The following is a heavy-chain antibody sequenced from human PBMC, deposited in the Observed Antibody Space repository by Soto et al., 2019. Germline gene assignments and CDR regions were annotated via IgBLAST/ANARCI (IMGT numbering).Heavy chain of an antibody. CDR2: IYYSGST. J-gene: IGHJ4*02. D-gene: IGHD1-7*01. CDR3: ARDDGLNYVQDY. Sequence: QVQLQESGPGLVKLSQTLSLTCTVSGCSICSGGYYWSWIRQHPGKGLEWIGYIYYSGSTYYNPSLKSRVTISGDTSKNRFSLKLSSVTAADTAVYYCARDDGLNYVQDYWGQGTLVTVSS. CDR1: GCSICSGGYY. V-gene: IGHV4-31*03.